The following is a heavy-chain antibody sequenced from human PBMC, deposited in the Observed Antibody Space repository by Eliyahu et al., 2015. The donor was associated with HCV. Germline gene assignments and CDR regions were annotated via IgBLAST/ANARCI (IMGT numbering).Heavy chain of an antibody. CDR2: IWYDGSNK. J-gene: IGHJ6*02. V-gene: IGHV3-33*01. CDR3: ARDGGYQLLWVAYYYGMDV. CDR1: GFTFSSYG. D-gene: IGHD2-2*01. Sequence: QVQLVESGGGVVQPGRSLRLSCAASGFTFSSYGMHWVRQAPGKGLEWVAVIWYDGSNKYYADSVKGRFTISRDNSKNTLYLQMNSLRAEDTAVYYCARDGGYQLLWVAYYYGMDVWGQGTTVTVSS.